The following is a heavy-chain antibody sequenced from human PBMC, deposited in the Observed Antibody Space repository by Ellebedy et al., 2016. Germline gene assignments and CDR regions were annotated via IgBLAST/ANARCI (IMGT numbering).Heavy chain of an antibody. CDR1: GFTFIDYY. V-gene: IGHV3-11*01. CDR3: ARDLGRWHYGEYTDYYAMDV. J-gene: IGHJ6*02. CDR2: ISSSGTTI. D-gene: IGHD4-17*01. Sequence: GGSLRLSCAASGFTFIDYYMSWIRQAPGKGLEWVSYISSSGTTIYYSDSVKGRFTISRDNAKNLLYLQINSLRAEDTAVYYCARDLGRWHYGEYTDYYAMDVWGQGTTVTVSS.